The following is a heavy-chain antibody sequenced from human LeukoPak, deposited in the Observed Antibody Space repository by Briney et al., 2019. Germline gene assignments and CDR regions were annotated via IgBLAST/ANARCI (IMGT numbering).Heavy chain of an antibody. CDR1: GFTFSSYA. J-gene: IGHJ6*03. D-gene: IGHD3-3*01. V-gene: IGHV3-66*02. CDR3: ATWNPPITIFGVVITAYYYYYMDV. CDR2: IYSGGST. Sequence: GGSLRLSCAASGFTFSSYAMSWVRQAPGKGLEGVSVIYSGGSTYYADSVKGRFTISRDNSKNTLYLQMNSLRAEDTAVYYCATWNPPITIFGVVITAYYYYYMDVWGKGTTVTVSS.